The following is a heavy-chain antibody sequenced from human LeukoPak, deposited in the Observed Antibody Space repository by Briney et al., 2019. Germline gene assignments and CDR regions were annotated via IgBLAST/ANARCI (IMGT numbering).Heavy chain of an antibody. Sequence: SVKVSCKASGGTFSSYAISWVRQAPGQGPEWMGRIIPILGIANYAQKFQGRVTITADKSTSTAYMELSSLRSEDTAVYYCARADYYDSSGYYYENYWGQGTLVTVSS. J-gene: IGHJ4*02. V-gene: IGHV1-69*04. CDR1: GGTFSSYA. CDR2: IIPILGIA. CDR3: ARADYYDSSGYYYENY. D-gene: IGHD3-22*01.